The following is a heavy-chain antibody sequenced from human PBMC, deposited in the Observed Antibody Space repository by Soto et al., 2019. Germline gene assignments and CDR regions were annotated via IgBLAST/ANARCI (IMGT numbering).Heavy chain of an antibody. V-gene: IGHV3-30*19. CDR2: ISYDGSNK. CDR1: GFTFSSYG. D-gene: IGHD1-26*01. Sequence: ESGGGVVQPGRSLRLSCAASGFTFSSYGMHWVRLAPGKGLEWVAVISYDGSNKYYADSVKGRFTISRDNSKNTLYLQMTSLRAEDTTVYYCARGAVGAYFDYWGQGTLVTVSS. J-gene: IGHJ4*02. CDR3: ARGAVGAYFDY.